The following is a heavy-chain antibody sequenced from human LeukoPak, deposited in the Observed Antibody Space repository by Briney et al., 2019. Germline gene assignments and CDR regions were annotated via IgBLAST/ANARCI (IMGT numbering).Heavy chain of an antibody. V-gene: IGHV1-18*04. D-gene: IGHD2-15*01. CDR3: AGVRSRYCSGGSCHPPIDY. CDR1: GYTLTGYY. CDR2: ISAYNGNT. J-gene: IGHJ4*02. Sequence: ASGKVSCKAAGYTLTGYYMHWVRQAPGQGLEWMGWISAYNGNTNYAQKLQGRVTMTTDTSTSTAYMELRSLRSDDTAVYYCAGVRSRYCSGGSCHPPIDYWGQGTPVTVSS.